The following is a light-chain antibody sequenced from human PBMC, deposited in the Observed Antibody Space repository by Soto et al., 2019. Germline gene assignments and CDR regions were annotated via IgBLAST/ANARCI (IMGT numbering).Light chain of an antibody. V-gene: IGKV1-5*01. Sequence: DIQMTQSPSTLSGSVGDRVTITCRASQTIRSWLAWYQQKPGKAPKLLIYDASSLESGVPSRFSGSGSGTEFTLTISSLQPGDFATYYCQHYNTYPWTFGQGTTGDIK. J-gene: IGKJ1*01. CDR2: DAS. CDR1: QTIRSW. CDR3: QHYNTYPWT.